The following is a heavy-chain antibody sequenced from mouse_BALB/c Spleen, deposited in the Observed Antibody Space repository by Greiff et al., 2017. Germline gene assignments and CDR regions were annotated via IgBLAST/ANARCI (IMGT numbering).Heavy chain of an antibody. Sequence: EVKLQESGPELVKPGASVKVSCKASGYAFTSYNMYWVKQSHGKSLEWIGYIDPYNGGTSYNQKFKGKATLTVDKSSSTAYMHLNSLTSEDSAVYYCARDKTEFNYPFAYWGQGTLVTVSA. V-gene: IGHV1S135*01. J-gene: IGHJ3*01. CDR2: IDPYNGGT. D-gene: IGHD2-1*01. CDR1: GYAFTSYN. CDR3: ARDKTEFNYPFAY.